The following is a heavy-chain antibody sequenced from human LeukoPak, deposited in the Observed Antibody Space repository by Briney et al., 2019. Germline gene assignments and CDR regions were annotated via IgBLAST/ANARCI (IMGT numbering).Heavy chain of an antibody. Sequence: GGALRLSCAASGFTFSSYGMHGVRQAPGKGREGVAFIRYDGSNKYYADSVKGRLTLSRDNSKNTLYLQMNSLRAQDTAVYHCAKDVWFRESPLDYWGQGTLVPVSS. CDR2: IRYDGSNK. CDR3: AKDVWFRESPLDY. CDR1: GFTFSSYG. D-gene: IGHD3-10*01. J-gene: IGHJ4*02. V-gene: IGHV3-30*02.